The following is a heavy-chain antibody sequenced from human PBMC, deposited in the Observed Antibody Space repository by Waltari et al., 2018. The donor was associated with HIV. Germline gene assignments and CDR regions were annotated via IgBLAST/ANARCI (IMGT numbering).Heavy chain of an antibody. CDR1: GASISDHH. CDR2: VHYTGTT. Sequence: QVHLQESGPGLVKPSETLSLTCSVSGASISDHHWTWIRQTPGKGLEWIGNVHYTGTTKYNPSLMSRVAISVDTSQAQFSLRLNSVTAADTAVYYRARVKAYYYDNSGFYFFDYWGRGSLVTVSS. D-gene: IGHD3-22*01. CDR3: ARVKAYYYDNSGFYFFDY. J-gene: IGHJ4*02. V-gene: IGHV4-59*11.